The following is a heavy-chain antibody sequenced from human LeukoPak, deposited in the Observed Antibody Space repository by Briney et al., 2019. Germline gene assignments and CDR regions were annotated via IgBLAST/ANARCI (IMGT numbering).Heavy chain of an antibody. J-gene: IGHJ5*02. CDR2: IYSSGST. Sequence: SETLSLTCTVSGGSISGYYWSWIRQPPGKGLEWIGYIYSSGSTNYNPSLKSRVTISVDTSKNQFSLKLSSVTAADTAVYYCASRRNYNWFDRWGQGTLVTVSS. CDR1: GGSISGYY. D-gene: IGHD1-14*01. CDR3: ASRRNYNWFDR. V-gene: IGHV4-59*08.